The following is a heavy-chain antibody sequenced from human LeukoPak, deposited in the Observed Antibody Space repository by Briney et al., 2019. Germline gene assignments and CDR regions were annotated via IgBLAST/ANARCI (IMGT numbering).Heavy chain of an antibody. CDR3: TKVYGDYGPALGN. J-gene: IGHJ4*02. Sequence: GGSLRLSCAASEYTFSSYSMIWLRQAPERGLEWVSSISSDSTYIYYADSVKGRFTISRDNAKNSLYLQMNSLRPDDTAVYYCTKVYGDYGPALGNWGQGTLVTVSS. D-gene: IGHD4-17*01. V-gene: IGHV3-21*01. CDR1: EYTFSSYS. CDR2: ISSDSTYI.